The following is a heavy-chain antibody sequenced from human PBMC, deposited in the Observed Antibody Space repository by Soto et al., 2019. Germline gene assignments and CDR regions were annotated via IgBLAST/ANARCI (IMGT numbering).Heavy chain of an antibody. CDR2: IYYSGST. V-gene: IGHV4-39*01. D-gene: IGHD5-18*01. Sequence: PSETLSLTCTVSGGSISSSSYYWGWIRQPPGKGLEWIGSIYYSGSTYYNPSLKSRVTISVDTSKNQFSLKLSSVTAADTAVYYCARQGTSRIQLWYYYYGMDVWGQGTTVTVSS. CDR1: GGSISSSSYY. CDR3: ARQGTSRIQLWYYYYGMDV. J-gene: IGHJ6*02.